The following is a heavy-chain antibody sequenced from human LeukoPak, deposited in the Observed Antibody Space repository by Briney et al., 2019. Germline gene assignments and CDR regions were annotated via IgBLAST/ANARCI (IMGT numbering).Heavy chain of an antibody. CDR1: GFTFRSYA. Sequence: PGGSLRLSCAGSGFTFRSYAMSWVRQAPGKGLEWVSGVTGSASSTYYADSVKGRFTISRDNSKNILYLQMNSLRVEDTAVYYCAKGWYNGPNWFDPWGHGTLVTVSS. J-gene: IGHJ5*02. CDR2: VTGSASST. V-gene: IGHV3-23*01. CDR3: AKGWYNGPNWFDP. D-gene: IGHD1-14*01.